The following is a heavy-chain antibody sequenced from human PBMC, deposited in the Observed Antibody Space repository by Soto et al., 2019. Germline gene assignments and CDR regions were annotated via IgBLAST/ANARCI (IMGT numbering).Heavy chain of an antibody. V-gene: IGHV4-34*01. CDR3: ARGRGGNSWNYYYGMDV. J-gene: IGHJ6*02. CDR1: GGSFSGYY. CDR2: INHSGST. Sequence: SSETLSLTCAVYGGSFSGYYWSWIRQPPGKGLEWIGEINHSGSTNYNPSLKSRVTISVDTSKNQFSLKLSSVTAADTAVYYCARGRGGNSWNYYYGMDVWGQGTTVT. D-gene: IGHD2-21*02.